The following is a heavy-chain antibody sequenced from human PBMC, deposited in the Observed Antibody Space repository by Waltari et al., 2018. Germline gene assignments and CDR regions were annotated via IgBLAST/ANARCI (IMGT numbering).Heavy chain of an antibody. J-gene: IGHJ6*02. V-gene: IGHV3-23*01. CDR2: MTASGLM. D-gene: IGHD6-6*01. CDR3: AKDEGARLAPTFGMDA. Sequence: EMQLLESGGALVQPGGSLRLSCAASGFPFSPYPMNWVRQAPGQGLEWVAVMTASGLMDYGDSVKGRFIISRDNSKNTLYLEMYRLRVEDTARYYCAKDEGARLAPTFGMDAWGQGTTVIVS. CDR1: GFPFSPYP.